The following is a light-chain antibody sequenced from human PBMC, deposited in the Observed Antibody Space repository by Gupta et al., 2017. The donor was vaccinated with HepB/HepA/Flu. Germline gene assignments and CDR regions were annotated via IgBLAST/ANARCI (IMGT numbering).Light chain of an antibody. Sequence: DAVLTQSPLSLPVTLGQSASISCRSSQNLLFSDGNTFLHWYQQRPGQSPRRLIYRVSNRDSGVPDRFSGSGSGTDFTLNISRVEAEDVGVYYCGQGKHWPISFGRGTKVDIK. V-gene: IGKV2-30*01. CDR2: RVS. J-gene: IGKJ4*01. CDR3: GQGKHWPIS. CDR1: QNLLFSDGNTF.